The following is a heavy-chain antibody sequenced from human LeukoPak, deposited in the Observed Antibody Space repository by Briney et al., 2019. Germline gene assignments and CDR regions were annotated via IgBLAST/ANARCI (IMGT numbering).Heavy chain of an antibody. J-gene: IGHJ4*02. CDR2: ISYDGSNK. CDR3: AKVMGDYCGGRSCYDGADY. CDR1: GFTFSNYG. D-gene: IGHD2-15*01. Sequence: GGSLRLSCAASGFTFSNYGMYWVRQAPGKGLEWVAVISYDGSNKYYTDSVKGRFTISRDNSENTLYLQVNSLRVEDTAVYYCAKVMGDYCGGRSCYDGADYWGQGTLVTVSS. V-gene: IGHV3-30*18.